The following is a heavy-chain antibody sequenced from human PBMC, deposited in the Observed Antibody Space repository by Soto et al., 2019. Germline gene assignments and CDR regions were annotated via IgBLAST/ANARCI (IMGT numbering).Heavy chain of an antibody. D-gene: IGHD1-7*01. J-gene: IGHJ4*01. CDR2: IYHSAST. Sequence: SETLSLTCAVSGYSISSGYYWGSILQPPGKGLEWIASIYHSASTYYNPSLKSRVTISVDTSKNQFSLKLSSVTAADTAVYYCARGLRGMTGTTLFYYWGHGTLVTVSS. CDR3: ARGLRGMTGTTLFYY. CDR1: GYSISSGYY. V-gene: IGHV4-38-2*01.